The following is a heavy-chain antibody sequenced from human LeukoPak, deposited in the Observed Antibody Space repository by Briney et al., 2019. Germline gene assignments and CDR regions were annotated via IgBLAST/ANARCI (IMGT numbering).Heavy chain of an antibody. CDR2: ISSSSSTI. V-gene: IGHV3-48*01. D-gene: IGHD3-22*01. CDR3: ARDSDSSGYPVDAFDI. Sequence: GGSLRLSCAASGFTFSSYSMNWVRQAPGKGLEWVSYISSSSSTIYYADSVKGRFTISRDNAKNSLYLQMNSLRAEDTAVYYCARDSDSSGYPVDAFDIWGQGTMVTVSS. J-gene: IGHJ3*02. CDR1: GFTFSSYS.